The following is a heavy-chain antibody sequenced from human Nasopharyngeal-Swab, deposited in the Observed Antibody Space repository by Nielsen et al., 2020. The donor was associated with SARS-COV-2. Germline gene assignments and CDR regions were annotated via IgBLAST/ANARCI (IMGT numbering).Heavy chain of an antibody. D-gene: IGHD6-19*01. CDR3: ARSVAGTTHYYYYYGMDV. V-gene: IGHV1-2*06. Sequence: ASVTVSCKASGYTFTGYYMHWLRQAPGQGLEWVGRINPNSGGTNYAQKFQGRVTMTRDTSISTAYMELSRLRSDDTAVYYCARSVAGTTHYYYYYGMDVWGQGTTVTVSS. J-gene: IGHJ6*02. CDR1: GYTFTGYY. CDR2: INPNSGGT.